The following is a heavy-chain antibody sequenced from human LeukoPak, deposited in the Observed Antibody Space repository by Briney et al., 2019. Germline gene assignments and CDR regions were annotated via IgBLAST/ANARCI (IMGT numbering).Heavy chain of an antibody. D-gene: IGHD6-13*01. CDR1: GGSISSSNW. Sequence: SGTLSLTCAVSGGSISSSNWWSWIRQPPGKGLEWIGYIYYSGSTNYNPSLKSRVTISVDTSKNQFSLKLSSVTAADTAVYYCARHRIAAAEGSWFDPWGQGTLVTVSS. J-gene: IGHJ5*02. CDR2: IYYSGST. CDR3: ARHRIAAAEGSWFDP. V-gene: IGHV4-61*01.